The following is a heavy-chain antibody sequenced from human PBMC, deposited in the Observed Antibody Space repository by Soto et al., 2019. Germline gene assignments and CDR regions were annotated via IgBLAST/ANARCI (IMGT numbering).Heavy chain of an antibody. CDR3: VKGGWLDF. CDR1: GFSFSNFE. CDR2: ISGDSART. J-gene: IGHJ5*01. V-gene: IGHV3-23*01. D-gene: IGHD3-16*01. Sequence: EVQLLESGGGLVQPGGSLRLSCAASGFSFSNFEMSWVRQAPGRGLEWVSFISGDSARTYYADAVKGWFTISRDNSKHTLYLQMNSLTAEDTAVYACVKGGWLDFWGQGTLVTVSS.